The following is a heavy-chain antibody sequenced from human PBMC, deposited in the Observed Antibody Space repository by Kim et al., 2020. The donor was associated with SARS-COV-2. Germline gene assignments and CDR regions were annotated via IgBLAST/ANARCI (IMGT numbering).Heavy chain of an antibody. CDR2: INTNTGNP. Sequence: ASVKVSCKASGYTFTSYAMNWVRQAPGQGLEWMGWINTNTGNPTYAQGFTGRFVFSLDTSVSTAYLQICSLKAEDTAVYYCARAYCSSTSCPKHAFDIWGQGTMVTVSS. V-gene: IGHV7-4-1*01. D-gene: IGHD2-2*01. CDR3: ARAYCSSTSCPKHAFDI. CDR1: GYTFTSYA. J-gene: IGHJ3*02.